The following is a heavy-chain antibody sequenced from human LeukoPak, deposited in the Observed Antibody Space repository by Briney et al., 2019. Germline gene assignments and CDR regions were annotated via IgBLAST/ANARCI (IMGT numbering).Heavy chain of an antibody. CDR3: ARDRGRRYFDWFIPPFDY. V-gene: IGHV4-34*01. CDR2: INHSGST. D-gene: IGHD3-9*01. Sequence: KPSETLSLTCAVYGGSFSGYYWSWIRQPPGKGLEWIGEINHSGSTNYNPSLKSRVTISVDTSKNQFSLKLSSVTAADTAVYYCARDRGRRYFDWFIPPFDYWGQGTLVTVPS. J-gene: IGHJ4*02. CDR1: GGSFSGYY.